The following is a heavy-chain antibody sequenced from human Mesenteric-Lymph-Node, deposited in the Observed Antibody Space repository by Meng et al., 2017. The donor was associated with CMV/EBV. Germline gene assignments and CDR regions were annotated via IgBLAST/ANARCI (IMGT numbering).Heavy chain of an antibody. Sequence: ASVKVSCKASGYIFTAYYMHWVRQAPGQGPEWMGRMNPNSGDTNYAPKFQDRVAMNRDTSSRRVYIELRSLRLDDTAVYYCARDRRNQEAIGKLHYDYGMDVWGQGTTVTVSS. CDR1: GYIFTAYY. CDR2: MNPNSGDT. J-gene: IGHJ6*02. V-gene: IGHV1-2*06. D-gene: IGHD4-23*01. CDR3: ARDRRNQEAIGKLHYDYGMDV.